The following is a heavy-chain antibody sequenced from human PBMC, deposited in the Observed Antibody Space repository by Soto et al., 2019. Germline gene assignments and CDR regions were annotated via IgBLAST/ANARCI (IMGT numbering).Heavy chain of an antibody. CDR3: AGTAMAAAGTLDY. D-gene: IGHD6-13*01. V-gene: IGHV1-18*01. CDR1: GYTFSSYT. Sequence: ASVKVSCKASGYTFSSYTISWVRQAPGQGLEWMGWISAYNGNTNYAQKLQGRVTMTTDTSPSPAYMELRSLRPDDPAVYYCAGTAMAAAGTLDYWGRETRVTVP. CDR2: ISAYNGNT. J-gene: IGHJ4*02.